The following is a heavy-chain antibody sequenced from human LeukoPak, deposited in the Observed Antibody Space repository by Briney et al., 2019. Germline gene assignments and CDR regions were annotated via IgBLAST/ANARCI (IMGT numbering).Heavy chain of an antibody. D-gene: IGHD6-19*01. CDR3: ARVGWLALGDAFDI. V-gene: IGHV1-18*01. CDR1: GYTFTSYG. CDR2: ISAYNGNT. J-gene: IGHJ3*02. Sequence: ASVKVSCKASGYTFTSYGISWVRQAPGQGLEWMGWISAYNGNTNYTQKLQGRVTMTTDTSTSTAYMELRSLRSDDTVVYYCARVGWLALGDAFDIWGQGTMVTVSS.